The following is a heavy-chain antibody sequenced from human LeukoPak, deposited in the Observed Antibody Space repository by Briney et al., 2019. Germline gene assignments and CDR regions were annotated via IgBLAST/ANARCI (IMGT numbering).Heavy chain of an antibody. CDR1: GFTFSSHG. CDR3: AKDSYYYGSGSYHDP. D-gene: IGHD3-10*01. Sequence: GGSLRLSCASSGFTFSSHGMIWVRQTPGKGLEWVSSISTSGDGTVYADSVKGRVTISRDNSKNTLYLQMNSLRAEDTAVYYCAKDSYYYGSGSYHDPWGQGTLVTVSS. V-gene: IGHV3-23*01. CDR2: ISTSGDGT. J-gene: IGHJ5*02.